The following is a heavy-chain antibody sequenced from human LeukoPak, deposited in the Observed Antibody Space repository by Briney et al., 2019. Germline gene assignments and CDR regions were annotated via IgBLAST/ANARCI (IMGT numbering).Heavy chain of an antibody. D-gene: IGHD6-13*01. J-gene: IGHJ4*02. CDR3: ARQNTYGYSRSWPHQTSNYSDY. CDR2: IYYSGST. V-gene: IGHV4-59*01. CDR1: GGSISSYY. Sequence: NSSETLSLTCTVSGGSISSYYWSWIRQPPGKGLEWIGYIYYSGSTNYNPSLKSRVTISVDTSKNQFSLKLSSVTAADTAVYYCARQNTYGYSRSWPHQTSNYSDYWGQGTLVTVSS.